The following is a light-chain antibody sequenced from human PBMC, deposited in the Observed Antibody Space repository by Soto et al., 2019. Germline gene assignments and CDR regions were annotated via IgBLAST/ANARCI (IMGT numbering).Light chain of an antibody. CDR1: SSDVGGYNY. CDR3: SSYTTTSTLLV. V-gene: IGLV2-14*01. CDR2: DVS. Sequence: QSVLTQPASVTGSPGQSITISCTGTSSDVGGYNYVSWYQQHPGKAPKLMIYDVSSRPSGVSNRFSGSKSGNTASLTISGLQAEDEADYYCSSYTTTSTLLVFGGWTKLTVL. J-gene: IGLJ3*02.